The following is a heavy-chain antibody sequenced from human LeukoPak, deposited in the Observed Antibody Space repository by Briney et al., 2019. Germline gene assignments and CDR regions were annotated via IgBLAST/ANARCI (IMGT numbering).Heavy chain of an antibody. CDR3: ARDESSNPYYYGMDV. CDR1: GGSISSYY. J-gene: IGHJ6*02. D-gene: IGHD6-6*01. CDR2: IYYSGST. Sequence: PSETLSLTCTVSGGSISSYYWSWIRQPPGKGLEWIGYIYYSGSTNYNPSLKSRVTISVDTSKNQFSLKLSSVTAADTAVYYCARDESSNPYYYGMDVWGQGTTVTVSS. V-gene: IGHV4-59*12.